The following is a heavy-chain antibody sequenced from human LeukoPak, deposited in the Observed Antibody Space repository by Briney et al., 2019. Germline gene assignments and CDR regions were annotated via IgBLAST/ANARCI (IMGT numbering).Heavy chain of an antibody. CDR3: ARQRGSSSWLYNWFDP. D-gene: IGHD6-13*01. CDR1: GGSISSYY. Sequence: SETLSLTCTVSGGSISSYYWSWIRQPPGKGLEWIGYIYYSGSTNYNPSLKSRVTISVDTSKNQFPLKLSSVTAADTAVYYCARQRGSSSWLYNWFDPWGQGTLVTVSS. V-gene: IGHV4-59*08. J-gene: IGHJ5*02. CDR2: IYYSGST.